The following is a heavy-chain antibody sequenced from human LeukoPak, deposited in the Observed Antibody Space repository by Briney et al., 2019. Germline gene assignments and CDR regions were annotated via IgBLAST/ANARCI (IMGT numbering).Heavy chain of an antibody. V-gene: IGHV4-30-2*01. J-gene: IGHJ3*02. CDR1: GGSISSGGYY. Sequence: SQTLSLTCTVSGGSISSGGYYWSWIRQPPGKGLEWIGYIYHSGSTYYNPSLKSRVTISVDRSKNQFSLMLNSVTAADTAVYYCAGGDYCSINGCPELDAFDIWGQGTMVTVSS. CDR2: IYHSGST. CDR3: AGGDYCSINGCPELDAFDI. D-gene: IGHD2-2*01.